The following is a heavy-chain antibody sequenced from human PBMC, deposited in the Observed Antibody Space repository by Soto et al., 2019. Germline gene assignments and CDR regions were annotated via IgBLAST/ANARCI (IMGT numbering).Heavy chain of an antibody. Sequence: EVQLLESGGGLVQPGGSRRLSCAASGFTFSSYAMSWVRQAPGKGLECVSAISGSGGSTYYADSVKGRFTISRDNSKHTLYLQMTGLRAEDTAVYYCANRDYCDYVLLDYWGQGTLVTVSS. D-gene: IGHD4-17*01. V-gene: IGHV3-23*01. CDR3: ANRDYCDYVLLDY. CDR2: ISGSGGST. CDR1: GFTFSSYA. J-gene: IGHJ4*02.